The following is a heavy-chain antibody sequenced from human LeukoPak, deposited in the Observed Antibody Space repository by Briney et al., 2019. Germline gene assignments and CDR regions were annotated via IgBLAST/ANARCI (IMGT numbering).Heavy chain of an antibody. CDR2: IYSGDIT. V-gene: IGHV3-53*01. CDR3: ARDNPSGTDY. CDR1: GFTVSSNY. Sequence: GGSVRLSCAASGFTVSSNYMSWVRQAPGKGLEWVSVIYSGDITHYADSVKGRFTISRDNSKNTLYLQMNGLRAEDTAVYYCARDNPSGTDYWGQGTLVTVSS. J-gene: IGHJ4*02. D-gene: IGHD1-26*01.